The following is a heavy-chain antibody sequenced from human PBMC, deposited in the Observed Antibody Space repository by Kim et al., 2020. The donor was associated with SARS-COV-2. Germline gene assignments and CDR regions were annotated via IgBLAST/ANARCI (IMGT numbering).Heavy chain of an antibody. CDR2: IYYTGST. D-gene: IGHD3-22*01. CDR1: GGSISSYY. CDR3: ARVRETNYYDSSGYIISAYYFDS. Sequence: SETLSLTCTVSGGSISSYYWSWIRQPPGKGLEWIGYIYYTGSTNYNPSLKSRVTISVDMSKIQFSLKLSSVTAADTAVYYCARVRETNYYDSSGYIISAYYFDSWGQGTLVTVSS. V-gene: IGHV4-59*01. J-gene: IGHJ4*02.